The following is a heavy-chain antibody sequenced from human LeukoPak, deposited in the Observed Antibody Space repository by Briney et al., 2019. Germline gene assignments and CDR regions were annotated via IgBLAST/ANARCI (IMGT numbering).Heavy chain of an antibody. V-gene: IGHV3-74*03. Sequence: GGSLRLSCAASGFTFTSYWMHWVRQAPGKGLVWVSRIDGDGSSTMYADSVKGRFTISRDNAKNSLYLQMNSLRAEDTAVYYCARLLVYNSGGEAFDHWGQGTLVTVSS. J-gene: IGHJ4*02. CDR3: ARLLVYNSGGEAFDH. D-gene: IGHD1-20*01. CDR2: IDGDGSST. CDR1: GFTFTSYW.